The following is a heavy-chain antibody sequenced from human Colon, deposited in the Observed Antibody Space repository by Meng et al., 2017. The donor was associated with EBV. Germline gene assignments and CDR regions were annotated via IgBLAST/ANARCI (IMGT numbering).Heavy chain of an antibody. CDR2: INHVGST. V-gene: IGHV4-34*01. CDR3: ASSDCSGGTCYLDC. CDR1: GGSFSDSY. D-gene: IGHD2-15*01. Sequence: QVQLQQWGAGLLKPSESLSLTCTFYGGSFSDSYWTWIRQPPGKGLEWIGEINHVGSTTYNPSLKSRVTISVDTSKNQFSLKLSSVTAADAAVYYCASSDCSGGTCYLDCWGQGTLVTVSS. J-gene: IGHJ4*02.